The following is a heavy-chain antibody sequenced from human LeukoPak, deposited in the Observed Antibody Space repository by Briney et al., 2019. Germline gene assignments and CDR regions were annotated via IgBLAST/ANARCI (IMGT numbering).Heavy chain of an antibody. D-gene: IGHD6-19*01. CDR3: AKAGANSIAVAPFDY. CDR1: GFTFSSYG. CDR2: ISYDGSNK. Sequence: GGSLRLSCAASGFTFSSYGMHWVRQAPGKGLEWVAVISYDGSNKYYADSVKGRFTISRDNSKNTLYLQMNSLRADDTAVYYCAKAGANSIAVAPFDYWGQGTLVTVSS. J-gene: IGHJ4*02. V-gene: IGHV3-30*18.